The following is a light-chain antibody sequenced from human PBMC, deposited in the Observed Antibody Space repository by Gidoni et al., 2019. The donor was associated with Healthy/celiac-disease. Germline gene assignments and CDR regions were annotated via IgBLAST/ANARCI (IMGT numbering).Light chain of an antibody. CDR2: DVS. J-gene: IGLJ2*01. V-gene: IGLV2-14*03. CDR3: SSYTSSSTVV. Sequence: QSALTQPAPATGSPGKSITISCTGTSSDVGGYNYVSWYQQHPGKAPKLMIYDVSTRPSGFSNRFSGSKSGNTASLTISGLQAEDEADYYCSSYTSSSTVVFGGGTKLTVL. CDR1: SSDVGGYNY.